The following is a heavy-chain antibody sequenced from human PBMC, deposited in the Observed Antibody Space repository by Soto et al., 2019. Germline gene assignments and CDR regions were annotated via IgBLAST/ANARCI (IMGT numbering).Heavy chain of an antibody. Sequence: ETLSLTCTVSGDSVSGYYWYWIRQPAGKGLEWIGRMYTSGITNYSPSLKSRVTMSVDTSKNQFSLKLTSVTAADTAVYYCARDDKGVSAAMLYWGQGTLVTVSS. CDR2: MYTSGIT. V-gene: IGHV4-4*07. J-gene: IGHJ4*02. D-gene: IGHD2-2*01. CDR1: GDSVSGYY. CDR3: ARDDKGVSAAMLY.